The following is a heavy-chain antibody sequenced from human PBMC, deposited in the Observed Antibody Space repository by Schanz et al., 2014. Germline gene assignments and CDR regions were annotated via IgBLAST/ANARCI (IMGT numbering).Heavy chain of an antibody. CDR3: ARGRTFDY. CDR1: GFTFSNYS. J-gene: IGHJ4*02. V-gene: IGHV3-21*04. CDR2: ISSTSSYI. Sequence: EVQLVESGGGLVKPGGSLRLSCAASGFTFSNYSMNWVRQAPGKGLEWVSSISSTSSYIFYADSVKGRFTISRDNTKNSLYLQMNSLRAEDTAVYYCARGRTFDYWGQGTLVTVSS.